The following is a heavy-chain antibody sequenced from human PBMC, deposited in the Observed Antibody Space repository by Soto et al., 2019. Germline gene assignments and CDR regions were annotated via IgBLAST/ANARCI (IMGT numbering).Heavy chain of an antibody. CDR1: GFTFCDYV. D-gene: IGHD1-1*01. CDR3: AKGRSVSWNAGLPPNWFNP. J-gene: IGHJ5*02. CDR2: IGGRDGST. V-gene: IGHV3-23*01. Sequence: EVQLLESGGGLVQPGGSQRLSCAASGFTFCDYVMNWVRQAPGKGLEWVSRIGGRDGSTYYADSVKGRFTSSRANSRSTMFLQMDGLRGEDTAVYYCAKGRSVSWNAGLPPNWFNPWGQGTLVTVSS.